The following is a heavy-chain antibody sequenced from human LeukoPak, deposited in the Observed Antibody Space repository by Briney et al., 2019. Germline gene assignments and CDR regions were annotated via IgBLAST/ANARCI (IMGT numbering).Heavy chain of an antibody. CDR3: ARSDSSSWGYYYYYYMDV. CDR1: GGSISSGGYY. V-gene: IGHV4-30-2*01. D-gene: IGHD6-13*01. Sequence: SETLSLTFTVSGGSISSGGYYWSWIRQPPGKGLEWIGYIYHSGSTYYNPSLKSRVTISVDRSKNQFSLKLSSVTAADTAVYYCARSDSSSWGYYYYYYMDVWGKGTTVTVSS. J-gene: IGHJ6*03. CDR2: IYHSGST.